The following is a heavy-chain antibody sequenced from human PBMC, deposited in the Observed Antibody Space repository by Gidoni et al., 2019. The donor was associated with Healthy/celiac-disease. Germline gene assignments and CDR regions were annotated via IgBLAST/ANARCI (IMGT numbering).Heavy chain of an antibody. J-gene: IGHJ4*02. CDR1: GGSFSGYY. D-gene: IGHD6-19*01. V-gene: IGHV4-34*01. CDR3: AAAELKGIAVAGTPVFDY. CDR2: INHSGST. Sequence: QVQLQQWGAGLLKPSETLSLTCAVYGGSFSGYYWSWIRQPPGKGLEWIGEINHSGSTNYNPSLKSRVTISVDTSKNQFSLKLSSVTAADTAVYYCAAAELKGIAVAGTPVFDYWGQGTLVTVSS.